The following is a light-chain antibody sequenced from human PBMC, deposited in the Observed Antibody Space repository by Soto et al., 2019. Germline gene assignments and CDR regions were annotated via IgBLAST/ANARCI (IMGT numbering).Light chain of an antibody. CDR2: EVS. V-gene: IGLV2-14*01. Sequence: QSVLTLTASVSGSPGQSITISCTGTSSDVGGYNYVSWYQQHPGKAPKLMIYEVSNRPSGVSNRFSGSKSGNTASLTISGLQAEDEADYYCSSYTSSSTHYVFGTGTKVTVL. CDR1: SSDVGGYNY. CDR3: SSYTSSSTHYV. J-gene: IGLJ1*01.